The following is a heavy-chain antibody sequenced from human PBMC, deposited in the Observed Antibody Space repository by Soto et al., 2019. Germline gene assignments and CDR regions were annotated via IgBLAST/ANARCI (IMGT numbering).Heavy chain of an antibody. CDR1: GYSFTNYW. CDR3: AGSSGGYCSGGSCYWFDP. D-gene: IGHD2-15*01. J-gene: IGHJ5*02. V-gene: IGHV5-51*01. Sequence: GESLKISCKGSGYSFTNYWIGWVRQMPGKGLEWMGIIYPGDSDTKYSPSFQGQVTISADKSISTAYLQWSSLKASDTAMYYCAGSSGGYCSGGSCYWFDPWGQGTLVTVSS. CDR2: IYPGDSDT.